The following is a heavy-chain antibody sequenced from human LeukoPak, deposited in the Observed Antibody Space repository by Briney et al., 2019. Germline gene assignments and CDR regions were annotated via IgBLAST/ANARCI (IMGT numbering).Heavy chain of an antibody. CDR3: AKLIVVVTAIHDAFDI. J-gene: IGHJ3*02. V-gene: IGHV3-30*04. D-gene: IGHD2-21*02. CDR1: GFTFSTYA. Sequence: GRSLRLSCAASGFTFSTYAMHWVRQAPGKGLEWVAVISYDGSSKYYADSVKGRFTISRDNSKNTLYLQMNSLRAEDTAVYYCAKLIVVVTAIHDAFDIWGQGTMVTVSS. CDR2: ISYDGSSK.